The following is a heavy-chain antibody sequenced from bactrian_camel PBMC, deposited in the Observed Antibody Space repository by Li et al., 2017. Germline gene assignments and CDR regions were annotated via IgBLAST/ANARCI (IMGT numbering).Heavy chain of an antibody. CDR2: IDGTGST. V-gene: IGHV3S26*01. CDR1: GYTFSTYC. CDR3: ATDLRSRWLCHMKGVYNI. J-gene: IGHJ4*01. D-gene: IGHD2*01. Sequence: HVQLVESGGGSVQAGGSLRLSCAASGYTFSTYCMGWFRQVPGKEREGVASIDGTGSTSYASSVKGRFAISKDNAKNTLYLQMDSLKPEDTAMYYCATDLRSRWLCHMKGVYNIWGQGTQVTVS.